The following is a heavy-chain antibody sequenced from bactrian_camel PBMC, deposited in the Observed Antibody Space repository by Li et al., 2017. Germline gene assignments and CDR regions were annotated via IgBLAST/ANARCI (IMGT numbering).Heavy chain of an antibody. D-gene: IGHD6*01. CDR2: VKSGGNV. CDR3: AEGRGSRGEHCYSLNY. Sequence: VQLVESGGGLVQPGGSLRLSCAASGFTFNTYDMNWIRQAPGKGLEWVSTVKSGGNVYYADSVKGRFTISKDNVRNTVYLQMDNLNSDDTALYYCAEGRGSRGEHCYSLNYWGQGTQVTVS. V-gene: IGHV3S40*01. CDR1: GFTFNTYD. J-gene: IGHJ4*01.